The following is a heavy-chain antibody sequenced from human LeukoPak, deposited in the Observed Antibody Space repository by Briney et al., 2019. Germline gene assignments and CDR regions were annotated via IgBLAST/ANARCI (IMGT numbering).Heavy chain of an antibody. CDR3: ARNYYDSSGYYVYYFDY. J-gene: IGHJ4*02. CDR2: IYTSGST. CDR1: GGSISSYY. V-gene: IGHV4-4*07. Sequence: PSETLSLTCTVSGGSISSYYWSWIRQPAGKGLEWIGRIYTSGSTNYNPSLKSRVTMSVDTSKNQFSLKLSSVTAADTAVYYCARNYYDSSGYYVYYFDYWGQGTLVTVSS. D-gene: IGHD3-22*01.